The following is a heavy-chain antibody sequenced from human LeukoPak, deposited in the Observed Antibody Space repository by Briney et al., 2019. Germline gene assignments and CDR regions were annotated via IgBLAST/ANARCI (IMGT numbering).Heavy chain of an antibody. V-gene: IGHV4-30-2*01. Sequence: SETLFLTCAVSGGSISSGGYSWSWIRQPPGKGLEWIGYIYHSGSTYYNPSLKSRVTISVDRSENQFSLKLSSVTAADTAVYYCARGRRHWFDPWGQGTLVTVSS. CDR1: GGSISSGGYS. J-gene: IGHJ5*02. CDR2: IYHSGST. CDR3: ARGRRHWFDP.